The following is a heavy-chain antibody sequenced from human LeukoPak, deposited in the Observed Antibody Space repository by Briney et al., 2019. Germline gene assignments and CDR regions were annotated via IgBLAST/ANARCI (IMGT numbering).Heavy chain of an antibody. CDR2: IAYDRSRA. J-gene: IGHJ4*02. CDR1: GFTFGGYG. V-gene: IGHV3-33*01. Sequence: GGSLRLSCAGSGFTFGGYGMHWFRQTPGKGLEWVAVIAYDRSRAFYADSVKGRFTISGDNSKNTMSVQMDDLRAEDTAVYYCTRYNNDHFDYWGQGTLVTVSS. CDR3: TRYNNDHFDY. D-gene: IGHD1-14*01.